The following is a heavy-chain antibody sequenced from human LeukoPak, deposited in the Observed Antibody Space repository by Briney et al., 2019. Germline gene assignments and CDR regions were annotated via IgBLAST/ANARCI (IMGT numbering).Heavy chain of an antibody. J-gene: IGHJ6*02. CDR1: GGSISSSSYY. V-gene: IGHV4-39*01. D-gene: IGHD5-18*01. CDR3: ARIVTAITYYYYYYGMDV. Sequence: SETLSLTCTVSGGSISSSSYYWGWIRQPPGKGLEWIGSIYYSGSTYYNPSLKSRVTISVDTSKNQFSLKLSSVTAADTAVYYCARIVTAITYYYYYYGMDVWGQGTTVTVSS. CDR2: IYYSGST.